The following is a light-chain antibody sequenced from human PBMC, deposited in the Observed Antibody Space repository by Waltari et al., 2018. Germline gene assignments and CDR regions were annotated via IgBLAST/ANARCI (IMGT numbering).Light chain of an antibody. CDR2: AAS. V-gene: IGKV1-39*01. J-gene: IGKJ1*01. Sequence: DFQMTQSPPSLSPSLGDRVTITCRASQYISTYLNWYQQKPGKGPKLLIYAASTLQSGVPSRFSGSGSGTDFTFTISSLQLEDFATYYCQQSYDTPRTFGQGTKVEVK. CDR1: QYISTY. CDR3: QQSYDTPRT.